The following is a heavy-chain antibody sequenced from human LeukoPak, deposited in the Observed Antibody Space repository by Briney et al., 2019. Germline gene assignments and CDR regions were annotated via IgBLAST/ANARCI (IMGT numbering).Heavy chain of an antibody. CDR2: ISSSSSYV. Sequence: PGGSLRLSCAASGFTFSSYSMNWVRQAPGKGLEWVSSISSSSSYVYYADSVKGRFTISRDNAKNSLYLQMNSLRAEDTAVYYCARDGRGPVVFDYWGQGTLVTVSS. V-gene: IGHV3-21*01. D-gene: IGHD3-10*01. J-gene: IGHJ4*02. CDR1: GFTFSSYS. CDR3: ARDGRGPVVFDY.